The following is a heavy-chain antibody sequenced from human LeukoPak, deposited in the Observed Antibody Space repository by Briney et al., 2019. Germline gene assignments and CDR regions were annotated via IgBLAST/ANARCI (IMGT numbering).Heavy chain of an antibody. Sequence: PGTSLRLSCAASGFTFSSYGMHWVRQAPGKGLEWVAFIRYDGSNKYYADSVKGRFTISRDNSKNTLYLQMNSLRAEDTAVYYCAKSAYEWAYYFDYWGQGTLVTVSS. D-gene: IGHD2-8*01. CDR1: GFTFSSYG. V-gene: IGHV3-30*02. J-gene: IGHJ4*02. CDR2: IRYDGSNK. CDR3: AKSAYEWAYYFDY.